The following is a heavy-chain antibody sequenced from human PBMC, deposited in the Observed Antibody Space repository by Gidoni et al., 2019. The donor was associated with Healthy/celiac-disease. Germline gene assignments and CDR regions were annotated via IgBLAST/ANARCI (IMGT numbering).Heavy chain of an antibody. J-gene: IGHJ4*02. V-gene: IGHV1-18*01. CDR3: ARVLGSGYGGGDDYFDY. CDR1: GYTFPSYG. D-gene: IGHD5-12*01. CDR2: ISAYNGNT. Sequence: QVQLVQSGAEVKKPGASVNVSCQASGYTFPSYGISWVRQAPGQGLEWMGWISAYNGNTNYAQKLQGRVTMTTDTSTSTAYMELRSRRSDDTAGYYCARVLGSGYGGGDDYFDYWGQGTLVTVSS.